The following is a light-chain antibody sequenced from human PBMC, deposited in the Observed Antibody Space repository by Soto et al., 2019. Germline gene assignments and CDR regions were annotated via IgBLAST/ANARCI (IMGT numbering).Light chain of an antibody. J-gene: IGLJ3*02. CDR2: DDS. CDR3: QVWDTYVDHGV. Sequence: ELTQPPSVSVAPGQTAKITCGGENIGVKSVNWYLQKPGQAPVLVVYDDSDRPSGIPERFSGSNSNDGATLTISRVEAGDEADYYCQVWDTYVDHGVFGGGTKLTVL. V-gene: IGLV3-21*02. CDR1: NIGVKS.